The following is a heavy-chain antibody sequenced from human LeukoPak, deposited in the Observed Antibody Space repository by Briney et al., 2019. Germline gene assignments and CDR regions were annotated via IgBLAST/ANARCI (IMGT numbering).Heavy chain of an antibody. V-gene: IGHV3-23*01. CDR3: AKGRHIVVVADAFDI. J-gene: IGHJ3*02. CDR1: GFTFSSYA. Sequence: PGRSLRLSCAASGFTFSSYAMSWVRQAPGKGLEWVSAISGSGGSTYYADFVKGRFTISRDNSKNTLYLQMNSLRAEDTAVYYCAKGRHIVVVADAFDIWGQGTMVTVSS. CDR2: ISGSGGST. D-gene: IGHD2-21*01.